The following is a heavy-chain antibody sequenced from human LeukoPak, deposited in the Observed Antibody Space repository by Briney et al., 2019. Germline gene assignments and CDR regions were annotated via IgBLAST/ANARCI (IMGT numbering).Heavy chain of an antibody. Sequence: PSQTLSLTCTVSGGSISSGGYSWSWIRQPPGKGLEWIGYIYHSGSTYYNPSLKSRVTISVDRSKNQFSLKLSSVTAADTAVYYCARATKGLRYFDWLPPALDYWGQGTLVTVSS. J-gene: IGHJ4*02. D-gene: IGHD3-9*01. V-gene: IGHV4-30-2*01. CDR3: ARATKGLRYFDWLPPALDY. CDR2: IYHSGST. CDR1: GGSISSGGYS.